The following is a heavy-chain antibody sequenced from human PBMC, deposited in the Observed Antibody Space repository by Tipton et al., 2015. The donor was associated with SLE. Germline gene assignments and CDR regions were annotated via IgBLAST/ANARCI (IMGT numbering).Heavy chain of an antibody. V-gene: IGHV4-61*09. CDR3: ARVLTVVPAANVYMDV. CDR1: SGSISSGSYQ. Sequence: TLSLTCTVSSGSISSGSYQWSWIRQPAGKGLEWIGYIYTSGSTNYNPSLKSRVTISVDTSKNQFSLKLSSVTAADTAVYYCARVLTVVPAANVYMDVWGKGTTVTVSS. CDR2: IYTSGST. D-gene: IGHD2-2*01. J-gene: IGHJ6*03.